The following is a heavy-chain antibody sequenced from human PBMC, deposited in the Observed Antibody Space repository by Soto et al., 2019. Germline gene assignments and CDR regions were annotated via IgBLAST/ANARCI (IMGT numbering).Heavy chain of an antibody. V-gene: IGHV3-33*01. CDR2: IWYDGSNK. D-gene: IGHD6-13*01. J-gene: IGHJ4*02. Sequence: PGGSLRLSCAASGFTFSSHGMHWVRQAPGKGLEWVAVIWYDGSNKYYADSVKGRFTISRDNSKNTLYLQMNSLRAEDTAVYYCARELSAAAGVFDYWGQGTLVTVSS. CDR1: GFTFSSHG. CDR3: ARELSAAAGVFDY.